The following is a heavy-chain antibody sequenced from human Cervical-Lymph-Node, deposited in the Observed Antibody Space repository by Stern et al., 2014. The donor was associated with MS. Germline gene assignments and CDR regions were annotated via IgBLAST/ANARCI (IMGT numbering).Heavy chain of an antibody. CDR3: ARINAAADGTGVDY. V-gene: IGHV2-70*01. Sequence: ITLKESGPALVKPTQTLTLTCTFSGFSLTTRGMYVSWIRQSPGTDPEWLALIDWDDDKYLSTSLNTSLTISKDTSKNQVVLRMTNMDPVDTATYYCARINAAADGTGVDYWGQGTLVTVSS. CDR2: IDWDDDK. D-gene: IGHD6-25*01. J-gene: IGHJ4*02. CDR1: GFSLTTRGMY.